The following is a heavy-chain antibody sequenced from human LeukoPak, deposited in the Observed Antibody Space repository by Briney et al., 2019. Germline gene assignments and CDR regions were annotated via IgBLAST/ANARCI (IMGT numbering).Heavy chain of an antibody. CDR3: ARHTHLTYYFDY. Sequence: GASLKISCKGSGYSFTSYWIAWGRPTPGKVLELMGIIYPGDSDTRYSPSFQGQVTISADKSISTAYPQWSSLKASDTAMYYCARHTHLTYYFDYWGQGTLVTVSS. CDR2: IYPGDSDT. CDR1: GYSFTSYW. D-gene: IGHD4/OR15-4a*01. V-gene: IGHV5-51*01. J-gene: IGHJ4*02.